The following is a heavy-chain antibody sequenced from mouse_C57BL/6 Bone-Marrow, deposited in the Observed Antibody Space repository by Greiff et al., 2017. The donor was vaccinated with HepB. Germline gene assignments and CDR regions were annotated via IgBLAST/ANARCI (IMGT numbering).Heavy chain of an antibody. J-gene: IGHJ4*01. CDR1: GFTFSSYG. V-gene: IGHV5-6*02. Sequence: EVKLEESGGDLVKPGGSLKLSCAASGFTFSSYGMSWVRQTPDKRLEWVATISSGGSYTYYPDSVKGRFTISRDNAKNTLYLQMSSLKSEDTAMYYCARQSSYDYAMDYWGQGTSVTVSS. CDR2: ISSGGSYT. D-gene: IGHD1-1*01. CDR3: ARQSSYDYAMDY.